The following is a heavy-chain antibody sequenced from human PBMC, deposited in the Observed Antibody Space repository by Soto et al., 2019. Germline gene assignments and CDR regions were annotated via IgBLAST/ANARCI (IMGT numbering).Heavy chain of an antibody. CDR2: ISSSSSYI. CDR3: ATRGTIFGAEPAEYFQH. CDR1: GLRFTSYG. Sequence: PGESLKISCVASGLRFTSYGMSWVRQAPGKGLEWVSSISSSSSYIYYADSVKGRFTISRDNAKNSLYLQMNSLRAEDTAVYYCATRGTIFGAEPAEYFQHWGQGTLVTVSS. D-gene: IGHD3-3*01. J-gene: IGHJ1*01. V-gene: IGHV3-21*01.